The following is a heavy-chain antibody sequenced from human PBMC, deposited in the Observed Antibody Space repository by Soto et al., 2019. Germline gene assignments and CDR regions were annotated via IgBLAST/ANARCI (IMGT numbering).Heavy chain of an antibody. J-gene: IGHJ5*02. D-gene: IGHD6-19*01. V-gene: IGHV3-33*01. CDR2: IWYDGSNT. CDR1: GFIFSSYG. CDR3: ASSAA. Sequence: PGGSLRLSCAASGFIFSSYGMHWVLQAPGKGLEWVAVIWYDGSNTYYADPVKGRFTISRDNSKNTLFLQMNSLRDGDTAVYYCASSAAWGRGTLVTVSS.